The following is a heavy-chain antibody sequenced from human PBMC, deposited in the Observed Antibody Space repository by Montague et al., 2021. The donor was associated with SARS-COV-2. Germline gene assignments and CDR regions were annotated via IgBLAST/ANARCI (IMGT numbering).Heavy chain of an antibody. Sequence: SETLSLTCAVSGGSFSDYHWTWIRQSPGGGLEWIGQINYGGSTKYNPSLRSRVTISIDTSKNQFSLKLTSVTAADTAVYYCARGAPVYWGQGTLVTVSS. V-gene: IGHV4-34*01. CDR2: INYGGST. J-gene: IGHJ4*02. CDR1: GGSFSDYH. CDR3: ARGAPVY.